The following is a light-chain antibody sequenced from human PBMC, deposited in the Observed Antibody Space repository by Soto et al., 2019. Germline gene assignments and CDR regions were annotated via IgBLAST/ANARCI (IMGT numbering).Light chain of an antibody. CDR2: AAS. J-gene: IGKJ1*01. V-gene: IGKV1-39*01. Sequence: DIQMTQSPSSLSASVGDRVTITCRASQSISNYLNWYQQKPGKAPKLLIYAASSMQSGVPSRFSGSGSETDFTLTISRLQPDDSATYYCHQSFSPLWTFGQGTKVEV. CDR1: QSISNY. CDR3: HQSFSPLWT.